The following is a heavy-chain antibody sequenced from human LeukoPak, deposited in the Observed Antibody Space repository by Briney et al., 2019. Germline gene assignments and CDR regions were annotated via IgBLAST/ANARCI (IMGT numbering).Heavy chain of an antibody. V-gene: IGHV3-48*04. D-gene: IGHD6-6*01. CDR1: GFTFSSCS. CDR3: ARDLMYSSSQGYFQH. CDR2: INSSSSTI. J-gene: IGHJ1*01. Sequence: PGGSLRLSCVASGFTFSSCSMNWVRQAPGKGLEWISYINSSSSTIYYADSVKGRFTVSRDNAKNSLYLQMNSLRAEDTAVYYCARDLMYSSSQGYFQHWGQGTLVTVSS.